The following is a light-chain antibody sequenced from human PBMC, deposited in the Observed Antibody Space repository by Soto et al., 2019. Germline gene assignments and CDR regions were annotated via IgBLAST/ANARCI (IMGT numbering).Light chain of an antibody. CDR3: CSYAGSYTLV. CDR1: GSDVGGYNY. J-gene: IGLJ2*01. Sequence: QSVLTQPRPVSGSPGQSVTISCTGTGSDVGGYNYVSWYQQHPGKAPKLMIYDVSKRPTGVPDRFSGSKSGNTASLTISGLQAEDEADYYCCSYAGSYTLVFGGGTKVTVL. V-gene: IGLV2-11*01. CDR2: DVS.